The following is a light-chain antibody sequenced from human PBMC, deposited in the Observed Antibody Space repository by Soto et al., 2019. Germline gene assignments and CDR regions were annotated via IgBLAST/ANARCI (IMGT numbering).Light chain of an antibody. CDR3: QQYHNWPPIT. Sequence: EIGMTQSPVTLSLSPGERAXXSCXASQFVSSNLARYQQKPGQAPRLLIYGASTRATGIPARFSGSGSGTEFTRTISNLQSEDFAVYFCQQYHNWPPITFGQGTDWRL. J-gene: IGKJ5*01. V-gene: IGKV3D-15*01. CDR1: QFVSSN. CDR2: GAS.